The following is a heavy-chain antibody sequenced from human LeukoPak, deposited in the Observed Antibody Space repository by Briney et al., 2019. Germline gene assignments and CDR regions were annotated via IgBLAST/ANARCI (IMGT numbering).Heavy chain of an antibody. V-gene: IGHV3-11*01. J-gene: IGHJ4*02. CDR2: ISSSGSTI. CDR3: AREEPYYYDSSGYGN. CDR1: GFTFSDYY. D-gene: IGHD3-22*01. Sequence: SGGSLRLSCAASGFTFSDYYMSWIRQAPGKGLEWVSYISSSGSTIYYADSVKGRFTISRDDAKNSLYLQMNSLGAEDTAVYYCAREEPYYYDSSGYGNWGQGTLVTVSS.